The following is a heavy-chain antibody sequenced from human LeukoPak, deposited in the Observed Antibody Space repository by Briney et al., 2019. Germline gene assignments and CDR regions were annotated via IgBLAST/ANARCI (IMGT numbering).Heavy chain of an antibody. CDR2: IYTSGST. CDR3: ARGRYGDYVNYYYYMDV. D-gene: IGHD4-17*01. J-gene: IGHJ6*03. CDR1: GGSISSGSYY. V-gene: IGHV4-61*02. Sequence: SETLSLTCTVSGGSISSGSYYWSWIRQPAGKGLEWIGRIYTSGSTNYNPSLKCRVTISVDTSKNQFSLKLSSVTAADTAVYYCARGRYGDYVNYYYYMDVWGKGTTVTVSS.